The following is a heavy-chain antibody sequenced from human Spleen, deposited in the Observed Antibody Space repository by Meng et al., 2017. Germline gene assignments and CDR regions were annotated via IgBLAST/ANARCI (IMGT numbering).Heavy chain of an antibody. CDR3: ARGVTMVRGTTWDWFDP. Sequence: LQAQESGPGLVKPPETLSLTCTVSGGSISSSSYYWGWIRQPPGKGLEWIGSIYYSGSTYYNPSLKSRVTISVDTSKNQFSLKLSSVTAADTAVYYCARGVTMVRGTTWDWFDPWGQGTLVTVPS. CDR1: GGSISSSSYY. CDR2: IYYSGST. V-gene: IGHV4-39*07. D-gene: IGHD3-10*01. J-gene: IGHJ5*02.